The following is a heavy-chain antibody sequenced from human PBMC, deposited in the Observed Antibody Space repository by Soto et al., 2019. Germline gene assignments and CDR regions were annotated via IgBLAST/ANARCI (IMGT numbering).Heavy chain of an antibody. D-gene: IGHD3-22*01. CDR2: ISYDGSNK. CDR1: GFPFSSYA. V-gene: IGHV3-30-3*01. CDR3: ARDQESTMIVGVYAFDI. Sequence: PGGSLRLSCAASGFPFSSYAMHLVRQSPGKGLEWVAVISYDGSNKYYADSVKGRFTISRDNSKNTLYLQMNSLRAEDTAVYYCARDQESTMIVGVYAFDIWGQGTMVTVSS. J-gene: IGHJ3*02.